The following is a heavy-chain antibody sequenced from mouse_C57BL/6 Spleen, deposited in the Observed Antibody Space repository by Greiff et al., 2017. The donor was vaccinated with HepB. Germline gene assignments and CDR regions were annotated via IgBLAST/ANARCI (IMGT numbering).Heavy chain of an antibody. CDR1: GFTFSDYY. CDR2: INYDGSST. V-gene: IGHV5-16*01. Sequence: EVMLVESEGGLVQPGRSMKLSCTASGFTFSDYYMAWVRQVPEKGLEWVANINYDGSSTYYLDSLKSRFIISRDNAKNILYLQMSSLKSEDTATYYCARDGLGRGWYFDVWGTGTTVTVSS. J-gene: IGHJ1*03. D-gene: IGHD4-1*01. CDR3: ARDGLGRGWYFDV.